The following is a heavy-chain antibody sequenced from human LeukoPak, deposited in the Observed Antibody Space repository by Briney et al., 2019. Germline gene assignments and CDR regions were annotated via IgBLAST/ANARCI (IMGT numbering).Heavy chain of an antibody. V-gene: IGHV4-39*01. CDR3: ARRAVAATFDY. D-gene: IGHD6-19*01. CDR2: IYYSGST. Sequence: SETLSLTCTVSGGSISSSSYYWGWIRQPPGKGLEWIGSIYYSGSTYYNPSLKSRVAISVDTSKNQFSLKLSSVTAADTAVCYCARRAVAATFDYWGQGTLVTVSS. CDR1: GGSISSSSYY. J-gene: IGHJ4*02.